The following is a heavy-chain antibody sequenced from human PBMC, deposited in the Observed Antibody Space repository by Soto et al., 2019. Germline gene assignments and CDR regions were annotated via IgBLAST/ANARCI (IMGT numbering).Heavy chain of an antibody. Sequence: GGSLRLSCAASGFSFNTAWMNWVRQAPGVGLEWVGLIKGSRSGGTRDYAAPVKDRFTISRDDSKNILYLQMNSLRIEDTAVYYCVTDADIIVALNGVGFWGQGTLVTVSS. CDR3: VTDADIIVALNGVGF. D-gene: IGHD2-2*01. V-gene: IGHV3-15*07. CDR1: GFSFNTAW. CDR2: IKGSRSGGTR. J-gene: IGHJ4*02.